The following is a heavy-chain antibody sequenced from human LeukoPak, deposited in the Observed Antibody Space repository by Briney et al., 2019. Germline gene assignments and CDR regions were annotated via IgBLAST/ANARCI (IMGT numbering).Heavy chain of an antibody. J-gene: IGHJ4*02. Sequence: GGSLRLSCAASGFTFSSYAMHWVRQAPGKGLEWVAVISYDGSNKYYADSVKGRFTISRDNSKNTLYLQMNSLRAEDTAVYYCARDRLYSSSGVYWGQGTLVTVSS. V-gene: IGHV3-30-3*01. D-gene: IGHD6-19*01. CDR1: GFTFSSYA. CDR2: ISYDGSNK. CDR3: ARDRLYSSSGVY.